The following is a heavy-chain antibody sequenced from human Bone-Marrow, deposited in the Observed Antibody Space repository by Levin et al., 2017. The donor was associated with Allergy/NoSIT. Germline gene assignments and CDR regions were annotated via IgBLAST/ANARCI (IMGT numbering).Heavy chain of an antibody. CDR1: GFTFSSYG. J-gene: IGHJ5*02. CDR3: ARDGGGYSYGFSWFDP. CDR2: IWYDGSNK. D-gene: IGHD5-18*01. Sequence: GGSLRLSCAASGFTFSSYGMHWVRQAPGKGLEWVAVIWYDGSNKYYADSVKGRFTISRDNSKNTLYLQMNSLRAEDTAVYYCARDGGGYSYGFSWFDPWGQGTLVTVSS. V-gene: IGHV3-33*01.